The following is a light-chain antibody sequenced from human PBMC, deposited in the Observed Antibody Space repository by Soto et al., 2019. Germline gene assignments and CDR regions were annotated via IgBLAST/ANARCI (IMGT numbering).Light chain of an antibody. CDR1: SSDVGGYNL. Sequence: QSVLTQPASVSGSPGQSITISCTGTSSDVGGYNLVSWYQQHPGEAPKLMIYEGTKRPSGVSNRFSGSKSGNTASLTISGLQAEDEADYYCCSYADGPTSVVFGGGTQLTVL. CDR2: EGT. CDR3: CSYADGPTSVV. V-gene: IGLV2-23*01. J-gene: IGLJ2*01.